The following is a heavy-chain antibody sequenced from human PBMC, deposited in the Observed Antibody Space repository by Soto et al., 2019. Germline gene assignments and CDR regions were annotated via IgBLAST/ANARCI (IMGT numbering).Heavy chain of an antibody. CDR2: ISGRGGST. CDR1: GFTFNNYA. D-gene: IGHD4-17*01. Sequence: GGSLRLSCAASGFTFNNYAMSWVRQAPDKGLEWVSAISGRGGSTYYADPVKGRFTISRDNSKNTLFLQMNSLRAEDTAVYYCAKDSTVTTSLYSYYYGLDVWGQGTTVTVSS. J-gene: IGHJ6*02. V-gene: IGHV3-23*01. CDR3: AKDSTVTTSLYSYYYGLDV.